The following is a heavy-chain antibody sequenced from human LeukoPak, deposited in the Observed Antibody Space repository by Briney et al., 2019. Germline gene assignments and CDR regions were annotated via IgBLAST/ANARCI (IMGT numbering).Heavy chain of an antibody. D-gene: IGHD1-1*01. CDR1: GYTFSSYG. V-gene: IGHV1-18*01. J-gene: IGHJ4*02. CDR2: ISAYNGNT. Sequence: ASVKVSCKASGYTFSSYGFSWVRQAPGHGLEWMGWISAYNGNTNYAQKLQGRVTLTTDTSTSTTHMELRSLRSDDTAVYYCARTIGSTLSYFDYWGQGTLVTVSS. CDR3: ARTIGSTLSYFDY.